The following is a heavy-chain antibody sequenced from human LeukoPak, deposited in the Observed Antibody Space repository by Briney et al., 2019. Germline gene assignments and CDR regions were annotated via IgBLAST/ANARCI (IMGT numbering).Heavy chain of an antibody. D-gene: IGHD4-11*01. CDR2: ISGSGGST. V-gene: IGHV3-23*01. J-gene: IGHJ4*02. CDR1: GFTFSSYA. CDR3: VRDFSLTRLQRPFDY. Sequence: GGSLRLSCAASGFTFSSYAMSWVRQAPGKGLEWVSAISGSGGSTYYADSVKGRFTISRDNAKNSLHLQMNSLRAEDTAVYYCVRDFSLTRLQRPFDYWGQGTLVTVSS.